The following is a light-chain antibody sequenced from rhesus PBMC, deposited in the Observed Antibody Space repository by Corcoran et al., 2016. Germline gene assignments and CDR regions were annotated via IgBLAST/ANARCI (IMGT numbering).Light chain of an antibody. CDR1: QSVSSY. Sequence: QVILTQSPATLSLSPGERATLSCRASQSVSSYLAWYQQKPGQAPRLLIYGASSRATGIPDRFRGSGSGTEFTLTISSLEPEDFAVYYCQKYSSSPYSFGQGTKVEIK. J-gene: IGKJ2*01. CDR3: QKYSSSPYS. V-gene: IGKV3-53*01. CDR2: GAS.